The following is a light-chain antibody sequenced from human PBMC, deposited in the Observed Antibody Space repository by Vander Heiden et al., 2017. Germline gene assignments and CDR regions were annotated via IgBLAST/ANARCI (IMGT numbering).Light chain of an antibody. V-gene: IGKV2-28*01. CDR3: MQALQTPFT. CDR2: LGS. Sequence: DIVMIQSPLSLPVTPGEPASISCRSRQSLLQSNGYNYLDWYLQKPGQSPQLLIYLGSNRASGVPDRFSGSGSGTDFTLKISRVEAEDVGVYYCMQALQTPFTFGPGTKVDIK. J-gene: IGKJ3*01. CDR1: QSLLQSNGYNY.